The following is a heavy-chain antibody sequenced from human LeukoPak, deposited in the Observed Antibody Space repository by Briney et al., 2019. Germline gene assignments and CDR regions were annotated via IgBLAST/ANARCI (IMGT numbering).Heavy chain of an antibody. CDR1: VGTFSSYA. CDR2: IIPIFGTA. Sequence: SVKVSCKPSVGTFSSYAISWVRQSPRRGLEWMGGIIPIFGTANYAQKFQGRVTITADISTSTAYMELRSLRSEDTAVYYCARDITMVRGVNVGGIWGQGTMVTVSS. CDR3: ARDITMVRGVNVGGI. J-gene: IGHJ3*02. V-gene: IGHV1-69*06. D-gene: IGHD3-10*01.